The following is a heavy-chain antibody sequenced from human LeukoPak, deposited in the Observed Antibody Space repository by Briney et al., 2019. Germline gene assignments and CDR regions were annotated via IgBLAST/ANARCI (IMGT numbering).Heavy chain of an antibody. CDR1: GDSSDNNGFY. CDR2: IYYSGST. V-gene: IGHV4-39*07. CDR3: ARGTRGSDSSFDF. Sequence: KSSETPSLACTVSGDSSDNNGFYWGWLRQPPGKRLEWIGNIYYSGSTYYNPSLKSRVTTSVDTSKNQFSLKLSSVTAADTAVYYCARGTRGSDSSFDFWGQGTLVTVSS. D-gene: IGHD1-1*01. J-gene: IGHJ4*02.